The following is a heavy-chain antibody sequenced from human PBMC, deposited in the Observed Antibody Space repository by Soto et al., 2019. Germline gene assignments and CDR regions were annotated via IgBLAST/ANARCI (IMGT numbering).Heavy chain of an antibody. V-gene: IGHV3-30*03. D-gene: IGHD4-17*01. CDR3: ARVTTDASDI. Sequence: QVQLVESGGGVVQPGRSLRLSCAASGFTFSSYGMHWVRQAPGKGLEWVAVISYDGSNKYYADSVKGRFTISRDNSKNTLYLQMNSLRAEDTAVYYCARVTTDASDIWGQGTMVTVSS. CDR2: ISYDGSNK. CDR1: GFTFSSYG. J-gene: IGHJ3*02.